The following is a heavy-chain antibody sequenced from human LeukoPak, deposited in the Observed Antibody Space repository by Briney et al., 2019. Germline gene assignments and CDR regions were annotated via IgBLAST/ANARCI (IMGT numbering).Heavy chain of an antibody. D-gene: IGHD1-1*01. CDR2: IYYSGST. CDR3: ARTNWNGGYYFDY. J-gene: IGHJ4*02. Sequence: PSETPSLTCTVSGGSVNSGGYYWSWIRQPPGKGLEWIGYIYYSGSTNYKSSLKSRVTISLDTSKNQFSLKLSSVTAADTAVFYCARTNWNGGYYFDYWGQGTLVTVSS. V-gene: IGHV4-61*08. CDR1: GGSVNSGGYY.